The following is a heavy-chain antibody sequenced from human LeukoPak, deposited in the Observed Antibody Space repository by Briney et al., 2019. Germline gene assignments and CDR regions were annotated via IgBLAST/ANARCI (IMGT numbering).Heavy chain of an antibody. CDR1: GYTFTSYA. V-gene: IGHV1-3*03. Sequence: ASVKVSCKASGYTFTSYAMHWVRQAPGQRLEGMGWINAGNGNTKYSQEFQGRVTITRDTSASTAYMELSSLRSEDMAVYYCARVRAGGWFGDWEQNADAFDIWGQGTMVTVSS. D-gene: IGHD3-10*01. J-gene: IGHJ3*02. CDR3: ARVRAGGWFGDWEQNADAFDI. CDR2: INAGNGNT.